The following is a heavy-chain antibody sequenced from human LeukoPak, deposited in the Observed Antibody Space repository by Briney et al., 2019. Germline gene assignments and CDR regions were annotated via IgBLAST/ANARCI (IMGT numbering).Heavy chain of an antibody. CDR1: GYSFTSYW. CDR3: GRWASAYCSSTRWYTGNWFDP. CDR2: IYPGDSDT. Sequence: GESPKTSCKGSGYSFTSYWIGWVRQMPGKGLEWGGIIYPGDSDTRHSPSFQGQVTISTDQSIRTAYLQWSSLKASHTAMYYCGRWASAYCSSTRWYTGNWFDPWGQGNLVTVSP. J-gene: IGHJ5*02. D-gene: IGHD2-2*02. V-gene: IGHV5-51*01.